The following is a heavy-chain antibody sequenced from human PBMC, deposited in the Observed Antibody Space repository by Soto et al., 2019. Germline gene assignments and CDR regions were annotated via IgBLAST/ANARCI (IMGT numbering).Heavy chain of an antibody. Sequence: SVKVSCKASGGTFSSYAISWVRQAPGQGLEWMGGIIPIFGTANYAQKFQGRVTITADESTSTAYMELSSLRSEDTAVYYCASGMATIRDYFDYWGQGTLVTVSS. CDR3: ASGMATIRDYFDY. CDR2: IIPIFGTA. D-gene: IGHD5-12*01. CDR1: GGTFSSYA. J-gene: IGHJ4*02. V-gene: IGHV1-69*13.